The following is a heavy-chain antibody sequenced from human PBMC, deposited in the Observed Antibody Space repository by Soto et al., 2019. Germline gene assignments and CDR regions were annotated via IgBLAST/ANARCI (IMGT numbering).Heavy chain of an antibody. CDR2: ISRDGRTK. J-gene: IGHJ4*02. D-gene: IGHD2-8*02. CDR1: GFTVSSKG. Sequence: QVQLVESGGGVVQPGRSLRLSCSVSGFTVSSKGMHWVRQAPGKGLEWVAVISRDGRTKFYADSVEGRFTISKDSSRNTLFLEMDSLRSDDTAVYYCTGEVASGYWGQGTLATVSS. V-gene: IGHV3-30*03. CDR3: TGEVASGY.